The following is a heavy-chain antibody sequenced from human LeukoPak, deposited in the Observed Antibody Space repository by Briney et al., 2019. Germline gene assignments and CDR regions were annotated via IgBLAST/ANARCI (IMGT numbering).Heavy chain of an antibody. CDR3: ARVTSVTGTIFDY. J-gene: IGHJ4*02. CDR1: GFTFSNSW. Sequence: GGSLRLSCAASGFTFSNSWMHWVRQAPGKRLVWVSRINSDGSSTSYADSVKGRFTISRDNAKSTLYLQMNSLRAEDTAVYYCARVTSVTGTIFDYWGQGSLVTVYS. CDR2: INSDGSST. D-gene: IGHD6-19*01. V-gene: IGHV3-74*01.